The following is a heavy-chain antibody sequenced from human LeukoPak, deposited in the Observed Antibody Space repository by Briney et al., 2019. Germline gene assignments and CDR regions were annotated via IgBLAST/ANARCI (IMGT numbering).Heavy chain of an antibody. D-gene: IGHD1-1*01. CDR1: GVSINHYY. CDR2: IHSTGAT. Sequence: SETLSLTCSVSGVSINHYYWSWIRQPAGKGLEWIGRIHSTGATDYNPSLKSRLTMSVDTSRNEFSVKLNSVTVVDTAFYYCARGLEVGAGRPLDYWGQGTLVTVSS. CDR3: ARGLEVGAGRPLDY. V-gene: IGHV4-4*07. J-gene: IGHJ4*02.